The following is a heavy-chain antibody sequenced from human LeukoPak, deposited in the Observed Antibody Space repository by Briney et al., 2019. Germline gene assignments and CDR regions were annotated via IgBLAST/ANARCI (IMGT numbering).Heavy chain of an antibody. D-gene: IGHD2-15*01. J-gene: IGHJ5*01. CDR1: VVSLRNYY. CDR2: VYYNGIT. V-gene: IGHV4-59*01. CDR3: ARGHFGSWYGS. Sequence: SETLSLTRTLSVVSLRNYYSCWIRQPPGKGLEWIGYVYYNGITNYNPPLKTRVSISLDTSKHPVSLNLTSVTAADTAVYYCARGHFGSWYGSWGQGILVTVS.